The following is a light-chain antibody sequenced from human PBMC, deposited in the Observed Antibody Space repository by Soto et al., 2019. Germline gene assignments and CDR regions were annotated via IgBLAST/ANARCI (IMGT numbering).Light chain of an antibody. CDR1: QVISSY. V-gene: IGKV1-9*01. Sequence: DIQLTQSPSFLSASVGDRVTITCRASQVISSYLAWYQQKPGKAPKLLIYDASALPRGVPSRFSGSGSGTKFTLTIASLQPDDFATYYCQQYETFSGTFGPGTKVDIK. J-gene: IGKJ1*01. CDR2: DAS. CDR3: QQYETFSGT.